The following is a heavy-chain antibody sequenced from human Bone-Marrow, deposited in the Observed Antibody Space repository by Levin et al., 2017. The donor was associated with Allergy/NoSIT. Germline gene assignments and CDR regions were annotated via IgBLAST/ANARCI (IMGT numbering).Heavy chain of an antibody. Sequence: MPSETLSLTCTVSGGSISSYYWSWLRQPPGKGLEWIGYIYNSGNTYYNPSLKSRVTMSLDTSKNQFSLKLSSVTAADTAVYYCARACSSTSCPSDYWGQGTLVTVSS. J-gene: IGHJ4*02. D-gene: IGHD2-2*01. CDR1: GGSISSYY. CDR3: ARACSSTSCPSDY. CDR2: IYNSGNT. V-gene: IGHV4-59*01.